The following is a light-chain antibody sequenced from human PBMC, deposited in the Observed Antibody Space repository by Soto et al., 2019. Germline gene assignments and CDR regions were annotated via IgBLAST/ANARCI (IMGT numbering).Light chain of an antibody. CDR1: QSVGSN. CDR3: QQYNDWPRT. Sequence: EIVMTQSPATLSVSPGERATLSCRASQSVGSNLAWYQQKPGQAPRLLIYGASTRATGIPARFSGSGSGTEFTVTISSLQSEDFALYYCQQYNDWPRTFGQGTKVEFK. CDR2: GAS. V-gene: IGKV3-15*01. J-gene: IGKJ1*01.